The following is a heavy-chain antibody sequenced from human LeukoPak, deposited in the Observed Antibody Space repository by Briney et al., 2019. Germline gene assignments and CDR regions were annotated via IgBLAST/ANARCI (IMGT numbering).Heavy chain of an antibody. CDR2: IIPIFGTA. V-gene: IGHV1-69*06. D-gene: IGHD3-9*01. Sequence: SVKVSCKASGGTFSSYAISWVRQAPGQGLEWMRGIIPIFGTANYAQKFQGRVTITADKSTSTAYMELSSLRSEDTAVYYCATTDKYYDILTGSYNLDYWGQGTLVTVSS. CDR3: ATTDKYYDILTGSYNLDY. CDR1: GGTFSSYA. J-gene: IGHJ4*02.